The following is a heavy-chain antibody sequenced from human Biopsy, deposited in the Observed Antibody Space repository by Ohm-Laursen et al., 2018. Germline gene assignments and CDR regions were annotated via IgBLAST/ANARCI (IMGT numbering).Heavy chain of an antibody. Sequence: ASVKVSCKASGYTFTNYAISWVRQAPGQGLEWMGWISPYNGDTDYAQKLQGRVTMTTDTSTSTAYMELRSLRSDDTAVYYCARDRWPHVTLLGLVVFDFWGQGTLVIVSS. D-gene: IGHD3-3*01. CDR2: ISPYNGDT. J-gene: IGHJ4*02. CDR1: GYTFTNYA. V-gene: IGHV1-18*01. CDR3: ARDRWPHVTLLGLVVFDF.